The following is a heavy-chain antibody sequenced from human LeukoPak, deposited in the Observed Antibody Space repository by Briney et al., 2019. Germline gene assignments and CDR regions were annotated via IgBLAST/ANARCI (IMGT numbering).Heavy chain of an antibody. J-gene: IGHJ4*02. CDR2: IYSGGST. CDR1: GFTVSSNY. CDR3: ARLLDTAMADY. D-gene: IGHD5-18*01. Sequence: GSLRLSCAASGFTVSSNYMSWVRQAPGKGLEWVSVIYSGGSTYYADSVKGRFTISRDNSKNTLYLQMNSLRAEDTAVYYCARLLDTAMADYWGQGTLVTVSS. V-gene: IGHV3-53*01.